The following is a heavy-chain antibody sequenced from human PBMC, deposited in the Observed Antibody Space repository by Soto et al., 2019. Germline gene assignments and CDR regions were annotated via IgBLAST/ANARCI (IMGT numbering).Heavy chain of an antibody. CDR2: INHSGST. Sequence: QVQLQQWGAGLLKPSETLSLTCAVYGGSFSGYYWSWIRQPPGKGLEWIGEINHSGSTNYNPSLKSRVTISVDTSKNQFSLKLSSVTAADTAVYYCARMLMVYYYYYMDVWGKGTTVTVSS. J-gene: IGHJ6*03. V-gene: IGHV4-34*01. CDR3: ARMLMVYYYYYMDV. D-gene: IGHD2-8*01. CDR1: GGSFSGYY.